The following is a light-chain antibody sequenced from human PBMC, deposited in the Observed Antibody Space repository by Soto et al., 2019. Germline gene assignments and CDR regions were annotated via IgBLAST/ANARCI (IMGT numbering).Light chain of an antibody. CDR2: AVT. CDR1: SSDDGGYNY. Sequence: LTQPRSVSGSPGQSVTISCTGTSSDDGGYNYVSLYQQYPGKAPIVMIYAVTKRPSGVPDLISGSKSGNTASLTISGLQAEDEADYYCCSYAGSYTHYVFGTGTKVTVL. J-gene: IGLJ1*01. V-gene: IGLV2-11*01. CDR3: CSYAGSYTHYV.